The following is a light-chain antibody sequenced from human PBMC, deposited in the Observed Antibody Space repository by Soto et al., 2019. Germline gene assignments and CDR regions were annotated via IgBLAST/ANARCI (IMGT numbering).Light chain of an antibody. CDR3: QQYNGWPLT. CDR1: QRVSSN. Sequence: EIVMTQSPATLSVSPGERATLSCRASQRVSSNLAWYQQKPGQAPRLLMYGASTRATGIPARFSGSGSETEFSLTISSLQSEDFALYYCQQYNGWPLTFGGGTKVEIK. J-gene: IGKJ4*01. V-gene: IGKV3-15*01. CDR2: GAS.